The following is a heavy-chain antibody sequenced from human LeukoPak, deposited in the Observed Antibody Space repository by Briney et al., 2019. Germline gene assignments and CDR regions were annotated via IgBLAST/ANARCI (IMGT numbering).Heavy chain of an antibody. CDR3: AKQNYYDSSGYYNN. CDR1: GFTFSSYS. Sequence: GGSLRLSCAASGFTFSSYSMNWVRQPPGKGLEGVSSISSSSSYIYYADSVKGRFTISRDNSKNTLYLQMNSLRAEDTAVYYCAKQNYYDSSGYYNNWGQGTLVTVSS. D-gene: IGHD3-22*01. J-gene: IGHJ4*02. CDR2: ISSSSSYI. V-gene: IGHV3-21*04.